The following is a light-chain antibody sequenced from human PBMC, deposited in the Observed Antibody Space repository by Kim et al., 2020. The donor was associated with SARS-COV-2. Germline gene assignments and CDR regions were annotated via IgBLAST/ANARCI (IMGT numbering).Light chain of an antibody. J-gene: IGLJ2*01. CDR3: NSRDSNDNVV. Sequence: SSELTQDPAVSVALGQTVRITCQADSLRSYYATWYQQKPGQAPILVIYGKNNLPSGIPDRFSGSSSGNTASLTITGTQAGDEADYYCNSRDSNDNVVFGG. CDR2: GKN. CDR1: SLRSYY. V-gene: IGLV3-19*01.